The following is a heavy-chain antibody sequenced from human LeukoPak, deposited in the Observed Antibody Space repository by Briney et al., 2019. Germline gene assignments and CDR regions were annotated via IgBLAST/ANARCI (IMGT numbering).Heavy chain of an antibody. Sequence: ASVKVSCKVSGYIFTELSMYRVRQAPGKGLEWMGGYDPEDGETIYAQKFQGRVTMTEDTSTDTAYMELSSLRSEDTAVYYCATVPWSPRNIVATHINWFDPWGQGTLVTVSS. CDR3: ATVPWSPRNIVATHINWFDP. CDR1: GYIFTELS. J-gene: IGHJ5*02. D-gene: IGHD5-12*01. V-gene: IGHV1-24*01. CDR2: YDPEDGET.